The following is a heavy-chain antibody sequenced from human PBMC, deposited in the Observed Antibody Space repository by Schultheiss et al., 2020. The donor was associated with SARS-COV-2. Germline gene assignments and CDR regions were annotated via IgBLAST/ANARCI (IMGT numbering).Heavy chain of an antibody. CDR2: SNAGNGNT. CDR1: GYTFTSYA. J-gene: IGHJ5*02. Sequence: ASVKVSCKASGYTFTSYAMHWVRQAPGQRLEWMGWSNAGNGNTKYSQEFQGRVTITADKSTSTAYMELSSLRSEDTAVYYCARDQIHWFDPWGQGTLVTVSS. V-gene: IGHV1-3*02. CDR3: ARDQIHWFDP.